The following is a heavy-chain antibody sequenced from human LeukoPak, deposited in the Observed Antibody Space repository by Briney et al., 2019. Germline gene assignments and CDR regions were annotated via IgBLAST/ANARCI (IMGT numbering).Heavy chain of an antibody. CDR2: IISDGSSA. CDR3: ARDSYYPPDY. Sequence: GGSLRLSCAASGFTFSSYWMHWVRQAPGKGLVWVSRIISDGSSATYADSVKGRFTISRDNAKNTLYLQMNSLRAEDTAVYYCARDSYYPPDYWGQGILATASS. V-gene: IGHV3-74*01. D-gene: IGHD3-10*01. CDR1: GFTFSSYW. J-gene: IGHJ4*02.